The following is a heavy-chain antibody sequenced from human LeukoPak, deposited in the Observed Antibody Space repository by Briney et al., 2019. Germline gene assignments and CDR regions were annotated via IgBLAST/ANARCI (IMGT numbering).Heavy chain of an antibody. V-gene: IGHV1-69*13. J-gene: IGHJ4*02. CDR2: IIPIFGIA. CDR1: GGTFSSYA. CDR3: ARGDGDYFDY. Sequence: ASVKVSCKASGGTFSSYAISWVRQAPGQGLEWMGGIIPIFGIANYAQKFQGRVTITADESTSTAYMELSSLRSDDTAVYYCARGDGDYFDYWGQGTLVTVSS. D-gene: IGHD4-17*01.